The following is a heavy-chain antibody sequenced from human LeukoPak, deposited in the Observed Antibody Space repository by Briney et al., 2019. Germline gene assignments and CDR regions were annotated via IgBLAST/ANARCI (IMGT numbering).Heavy chain of an antibody. V-gene: IGHV1-18*01. CDR1: GYTFTSYG. Sequence: ASVKVSCKASGYTFTSYGISWVRQAPGQGLEWMGWISAYNGNTNYAQKLQGRVTMTTDTSTSTAYMELRSLRSDDTAVYYCARDSSGYSSSWYYYYYYMDVWGKGTTVTVSS. CDR2: ISAYNGNT. J-gene: IGHJ6*03. CDR3: ARDSSGYSSSWYYYYYYMDV. D-gene: IGHD6-13*01.